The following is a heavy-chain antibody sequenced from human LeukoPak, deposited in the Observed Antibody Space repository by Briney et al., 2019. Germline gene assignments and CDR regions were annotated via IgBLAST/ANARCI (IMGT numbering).Heavy chain of an antibody. J-gene: IGHJ5*02. D-gene: IGHD4-17*01. Sequence: SETLSLTCAVYGGSFSGYYWSWIRQPPGKGLEWIGYIYYSGSTNYNPSLKSRVTISVDTSKNQFSLKLSSVTAADTAVYYCARGVTVTTGWFDPWGQGTLVTVSS. CDR3: ARGVTVTTGWFDP. CDR1: GGSFSGYY. V-gene: IGHV4-59*01. CDR2: IYYSGST.